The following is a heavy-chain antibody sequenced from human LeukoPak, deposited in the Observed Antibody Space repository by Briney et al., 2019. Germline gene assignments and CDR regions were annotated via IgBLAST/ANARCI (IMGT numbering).Heavy chain of an antibody. CDR1: GYTFTSYG. V-gene: IGHV1-18*01. D-gene: IGHD1-26*01. J-gene: IGHJ3*02. Sequence: ASVKVSCKASGYTFTSYGISWVRQAPGQGLEWMGWISAYKGNTNYAQKLQGRVTKTTDTSTSTAYMELRSLRSDDTAVYYCARDRSRATTGAFDIWGQGTMVTVSS. CDR2: ISAYKGNT. CDR3: ARDRSRATTGAFDI.